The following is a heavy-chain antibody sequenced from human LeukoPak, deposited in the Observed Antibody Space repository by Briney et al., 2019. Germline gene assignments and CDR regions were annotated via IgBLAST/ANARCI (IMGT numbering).Heavy chain of an antibody. CDR2: IYYSGST. Sequence: PSETLSLTCTVSGGSISSYYWSWIRQPPGKGLEWIGYIYYSGSTNYNPSLKSRVTISVDTSKNQFSLKLSSVTAADTAVYYCARDGGPSDYYDSSGNDAFDIRGQGTMVTVSS. D-gene: IGHD3-22*01. CDR3: ARDGGPSDYYDSSGNDAFDI. CDR1: GGSISSYY. V-gene: IGHV4-59*01. J-gene: IGHJ3*02.